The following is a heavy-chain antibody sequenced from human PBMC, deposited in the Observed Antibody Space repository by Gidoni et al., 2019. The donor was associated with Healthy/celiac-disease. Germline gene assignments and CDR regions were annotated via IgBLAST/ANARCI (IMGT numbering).Heavy chain of an antibody. CDR2: ISAYNGNT. V-gene: IGHV1-18*01. CDR3: ARVPSGYYDFWSGYSQYGMDV. D-gene: IGHD3-3*01. CDR1: GYTFTSYG. Sequence: QVQLVQSGAEVKKPGASVKVSCKASGYTFTSYGISWGRQAPGQGLEWMGWISAYNGNTNYAQKLQGRVTMTTDTSTSTAYMELRSLRSDDTAVYYCARVPSGYYDFWSGYSQYGMDVWGQGTTVTVSS. J-gene: IGHJ6*02.